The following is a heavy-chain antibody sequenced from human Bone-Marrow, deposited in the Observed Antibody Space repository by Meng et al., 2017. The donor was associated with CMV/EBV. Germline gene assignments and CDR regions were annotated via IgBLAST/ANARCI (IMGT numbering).Heavy chain of an antibody. CDR1: GGSISSYY. CDR3: ARGDLAPLDETYYFDY. CDR2: IYTSGST. Sequence: QVRPQGSGPGPVKPSETLSLTCTVSGGSISSYYWSWIRQPAGKGLEWIGRIYTSGSTNYNPSLKSRVTMSVDTSKNQFSLKLSSVTAADTAVYYCARGDLAPLDETYYFDYWGQGTLVTVSS. D-gene: IGHD2-21*02. J-gene: IGHJ4*02. V-gene: IGHV4-4*07.